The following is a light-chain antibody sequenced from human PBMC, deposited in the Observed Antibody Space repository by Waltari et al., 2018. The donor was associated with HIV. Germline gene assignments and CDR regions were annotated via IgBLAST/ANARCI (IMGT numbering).Light chain of an antibody. CDR3: QQTYTTPPT. CDR1: QSVFFSSNKRNY. V-gene: IGKV4-1*01. Sequence: DIVMTQSPDSLAVSLGARATIHCTSSQSVFFSSNKRNYISWYQQKPGQPPKLIIYWASTRQSGVPDRFSGSGSGTNFTLSISSLQAEDVAVYFCQQTYTTPPTFGGGTKVEI. CDR2: WAS. J-gene: IGKJ4*01.